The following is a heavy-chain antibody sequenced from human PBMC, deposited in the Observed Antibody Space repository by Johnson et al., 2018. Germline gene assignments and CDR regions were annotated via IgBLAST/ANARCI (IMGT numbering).Heavy chain of an antibody. CDR1: EFTFSSHG. CDR3: ARVRVPTVNTMYMDV. D-gene: IGHD5-12*01. Sequence: VQLVQSGGGLVQPGGSLKVSCAASEFTFSSHGMIWVRQAPGKGLEWVSSISPSGSRRDYADSVVGRFTTSRDNAKNSLYLQMNILRADDTAVDYGARVRVPTVNTMYMDVCGTGTTVTFSS. J-gene: IGHJ6*03. CDR2: ISPSGSRR. V-gene: IGHV3-48*01.